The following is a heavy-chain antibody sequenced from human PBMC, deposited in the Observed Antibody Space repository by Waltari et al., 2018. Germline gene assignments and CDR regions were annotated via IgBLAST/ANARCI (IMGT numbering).Heavy chain of an antibody. CDR3: ARNGYYCIDF. D-gene: IGHD3-22*01. Sequence: QVQLQESGPGLVEPSGTLSLTCAVSGGYISSHDWWSWVRQPPGKGLEWIAEIHHTGNTNYYPALKSRVTISGDTSKNQFSLKRTSLTAADTAIYYCARNGYYCIDFWGQGTLVTVSS. CDR2: IHHTGNT. CDR1: GGYISSHDW. J-gene: IGHJ4*02. V-gene: IGHV4-4*02.